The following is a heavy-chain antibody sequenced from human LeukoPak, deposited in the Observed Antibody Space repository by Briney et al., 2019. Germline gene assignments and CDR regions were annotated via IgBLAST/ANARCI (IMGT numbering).Heavy chain of an antibody. Sequence: GGSLRLSCAASGFTFSSCWMLWVRQAPGKGPEWVANIKHDGSEKYYVDSVKGRVTISRDNAKNSLYLQMNSLRAEDTAVYYCARGYYYDSSGYWLDYWGQGTLVTVSS. V-gene: IGHV3-7*01. J-gene: IGHJ4*02. CDR2: IKHDGSEK. CDR3: ARGYYYDSSGYWLDY. CDR1: GFTFSSCW. D-gene: IGHD3-22*01.